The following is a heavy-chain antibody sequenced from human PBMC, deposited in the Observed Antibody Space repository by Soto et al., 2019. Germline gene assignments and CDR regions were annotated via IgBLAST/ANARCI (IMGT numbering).Heavy chain of an antibody. D-gene: IGHD3-10*01. CDR3: ARHLRGSGSYSHLYYYSYMDA. CDR2: IYYSGST. J-gene: IGHJ6*03. Sequence: SETLSLTCTVSGGSISSSIYYWGWIRQPPGKGLEWIGSIYYSGSTYYNPSLKSRVTISVDTSKNQFSLKLSSVTAADTAVYYCARHLRGSGSYSHLYYYSYMDAWGKGTTVTVSS. V-gene: IGHV4-39*01. CDR1: GGSISSSIYY.